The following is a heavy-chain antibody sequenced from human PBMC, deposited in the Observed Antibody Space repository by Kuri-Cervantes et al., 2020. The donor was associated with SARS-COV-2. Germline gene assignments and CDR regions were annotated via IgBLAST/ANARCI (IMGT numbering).Heavy chain of an antibody. D-gene: IGHD3-3*01. CDR2: INPNSGGT. CDR3: ARVEVRFLEWLPIDY. Sequence: ASVKVSCKASGYTFTGYYMHWVRQAPGQGLEWMGWINPNSGGTNYAQKLQGRVTMTTDTSTSTAYMELRSLRSDDTAVYYCARVEVRFLEWLPIDYWGQGTLVTVSS. V-gene: IGHV1-2*02. J-gene: IGHJ4*02. CDR1: GYTFTGYY.